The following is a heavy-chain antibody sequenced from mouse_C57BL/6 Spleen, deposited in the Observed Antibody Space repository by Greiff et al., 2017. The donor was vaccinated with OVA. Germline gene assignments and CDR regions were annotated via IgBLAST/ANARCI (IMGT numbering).Heavy chain of an antibody. Sequence: EVMLVESGGGLVKPGGSLKLSCAASGFTFSSYAMSWVRQTPEKRLEWVATISDGGSYTYYPDNVKGRFTISRDNAKNNLYLQMSHLKSEDTAMYYCAREDYYSNYGAMDYWGQGTSVTVSS. V-gene: IGHV5-4*01. CDR2: ISDGGSYT. J-gene: IGHJ4*01. CDR1: GFTFSSYA. CDR3: AREDYYSNYGAMDY. D-gene: IGHD2-5*01.